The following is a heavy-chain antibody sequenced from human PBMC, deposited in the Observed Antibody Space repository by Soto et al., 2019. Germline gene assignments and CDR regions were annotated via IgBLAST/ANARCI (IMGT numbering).Heavy chain of an antibody. CDR1: GFTFSAYA. CDR3: ARDRRPSGWYNGMVFDY. D-gene: IGHD6-19*01. V-gene: IGHV3-30*03. CDR2: ISYDGKSE. J-gene: IGHJ4*02. Sequence: GGSLRLSCAAAGFTFSAYAMHWVRQAPGKGLEWVAVISYDGKSEYYADSVKGRFTISRDNSKNTLYLQMNSLRAEDTAVYYCARDRRPSGWYNGMVFDYWGQGTLVTVSS.